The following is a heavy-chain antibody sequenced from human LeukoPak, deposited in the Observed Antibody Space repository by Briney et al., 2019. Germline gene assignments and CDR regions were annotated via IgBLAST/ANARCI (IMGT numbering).Heavy chain of an antibody. CDR3: ARNYYDSSGYNYFDY. D-gene: IGHD3-22*01. J-gene: IGHJ4*02. CDR1: GYTFTSYY. Sequence: GASVKVSCKASGYTFTSYYMHWVRQAPGQGLEWMGIINPSGGSTSYAQKFQGRVTMTRDMSTSTVYMELSSLRSEDTAVYYCARNYYDSSGYNYFDYWGQGTLVTVSS. CDR2: INPSGGST. V-gene: IGHV1-46*01.